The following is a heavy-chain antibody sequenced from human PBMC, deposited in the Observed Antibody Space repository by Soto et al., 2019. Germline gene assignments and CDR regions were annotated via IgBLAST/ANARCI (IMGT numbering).Heavy chain of an antibody. V-gene: IGHV3-11*01. CDR1: GFTFSDYY. CDR3: ASGYCSGGSCYMAHYYYYMDV. D-gene: IGHD2-15*01. J-gene: IGHJ6*03. CDR2: ISSSGSTI. Sequence: GGSLRLSCAASGFTFSDYYMSWIRQAPGKGLEWVSYISSSGSTIYYADSVKGRFTISRDNAKNSLYLQMNSLRAEDTAVYYCASGYCSGGSCYMAHYYYYMDVWGKGTTVTVSS.